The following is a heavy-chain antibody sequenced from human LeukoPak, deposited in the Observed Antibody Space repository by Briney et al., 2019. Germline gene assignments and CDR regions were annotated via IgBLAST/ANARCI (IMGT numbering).Heavy chain of an antibody. CDR2: ISYDGSNK. D-gene: IGHD2-15*01. CDR3: ARGVVVVVAASLDY. CDR1: GFTFSSYA. Sequence: GGSLRLSCAASGFTFSSYAMHWVRQAPGKGLEWVAVISYDGSNKYYADSVKGRFTISRDNSKNTLYLQMNSLRAEDTAVYYCARGVVVVVAASLDYCGQGTLVTVSS. V-gene: IGHV3-30-3*01. J-gene: IGHJ4*02.